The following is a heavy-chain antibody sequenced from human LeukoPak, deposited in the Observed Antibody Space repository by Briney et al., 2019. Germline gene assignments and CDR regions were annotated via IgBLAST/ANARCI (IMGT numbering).Heavy chain of an antibody. CDR1: GFTFSTYS. V-gene: IGHV3-21*01. J-gene: IGHJ4*02. CDR3: ASIYGDHAVDF. D-gene: IGHD4-17*01. CDR2: ISSGSSYI. Sequence: GGSLRLSCAASGFTFSTYSMNWVRQAPGKGLEWVSSISSGSSYISYADSVKGRFTVSRDNAKNSLYLQMNSLRAEDTAVYYCASIYGDHAVDFWGREPWSPSPQ.